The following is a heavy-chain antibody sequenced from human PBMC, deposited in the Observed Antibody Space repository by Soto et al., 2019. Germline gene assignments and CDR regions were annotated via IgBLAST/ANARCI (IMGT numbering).Heavy chain of an antibody. CDR3: ATHPNQSCTGSSCYYFDY. CDR1: RFTVITNY. J-gene: IGHJ4*02. V-gene: IGHV3-66*04. Sequence: EVQLVESGGGLVQPGGSLRLSCADSRFTVITNYMSWVRQAPGKGLEWVSVFYSGGSTYYADSVKGRFTVSRDNSRNTLYLRMSSLRAEDTAVYYCATHPNQSCTGSSCYYFDYWGQGTLVTVSS. D-gene: IGHD2-15*01. CDR2: FYSGGST.